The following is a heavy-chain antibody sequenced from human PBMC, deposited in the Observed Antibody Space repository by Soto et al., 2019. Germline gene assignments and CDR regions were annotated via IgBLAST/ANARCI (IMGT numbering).Heavy chain of an antibody. CDR1: GFTFSSYG. D-gene: IGHD1-26*01. V-gene: IGHV3-30*18. CDR3: ANGHSGSYLEYFQH. J-gene: IGHJ1*01. CDR2: ISYDGSNK. Sequence: GGSLRLSCAASGFTFSSYGMHWVRQAPGKGLEWVAVISYDGSNKYYADSVKGRFTISRDNSKNTLYLQMNSLRAEDTAVYYCANGHSGSYLEYFQHWGQGTLVTVSS.